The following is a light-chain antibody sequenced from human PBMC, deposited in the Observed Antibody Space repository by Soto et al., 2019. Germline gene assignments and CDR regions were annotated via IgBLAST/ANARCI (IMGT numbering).Light chain of an antibody. V-gene: IGKV1-5*03. CDR3: QQYYRYSPCT. Sequence: DIQMTQSPSTLSASVGDRVTITCRASQSISSWLAWYQQKPGKAPKLLIYKASSLESGVPSRFSGSGSGTEFTLTISSLQPDDFATYYCQQYYRYSPCTFGQGTKVEIK. CDR1: QSISSW. J-gene: IGKJ1*01. CDR2: KAS.